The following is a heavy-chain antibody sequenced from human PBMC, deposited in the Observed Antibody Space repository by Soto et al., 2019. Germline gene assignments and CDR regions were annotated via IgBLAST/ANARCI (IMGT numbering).Heavy chain of an antibody. CDR2: ISSSSSYI. Sequence: PGGSLRLSCAASGFTFSSYSMNWVRQAPGKGLEWVSSISSSSSYIYYADSVKGRFTISRDNAKNSLYLQMNSLRAEDTAVYYCARDPQRERWLQFPWYFDLWGRGNLVTVSS. CDR3: ARDPQRERWLQFPWYFDL. V-gene: IGHV3-21*01. D-gene: IGHD5-12*01. CDR1: GFTFSSYS. J-gene: IGHJ2*01.